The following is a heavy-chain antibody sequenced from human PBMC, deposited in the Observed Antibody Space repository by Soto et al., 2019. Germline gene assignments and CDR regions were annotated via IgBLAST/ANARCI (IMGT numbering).Heavy chain of an antibody. Sequence: SVKVSCKASGGTFSSYTISWVRQAPGQGLEWMGRIIPILGIANYAQKFQGRVTITADKSTSTAYMELSSLRSEDTAVYYCASEDDYPHYYFDYWGQGTLLTVSS. CDR1: GGTFSSYT. D-gene: IGHD5-12*01. V-gene: IGHV1-69*02. CDR2: IIPILGIA. J-gene: IGHJ4*02. CDR3: ASEDDYPHYYFDY.